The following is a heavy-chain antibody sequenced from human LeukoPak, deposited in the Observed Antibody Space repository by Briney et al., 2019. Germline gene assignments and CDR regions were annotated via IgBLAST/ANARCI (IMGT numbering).Heavy chain of an antibody. J-gene: IGHJ4*02. D-gene: IGHD3-3*01. V-gene: IGHV3-23*01. CDR3: ARDQYDFWPH. CDR2: ISTSGGSK. Sequence: SGGSLRLSCAASGFTFSNSDMSWVRQAPGKGLEWVSGISTSGGSKYHADSVKGRFTISRDNSKNTLYLQMNSLRAEDTAVYYCARDQYDFWPHWGQGTLVTVSS. CDR1: GFTFSNSD.